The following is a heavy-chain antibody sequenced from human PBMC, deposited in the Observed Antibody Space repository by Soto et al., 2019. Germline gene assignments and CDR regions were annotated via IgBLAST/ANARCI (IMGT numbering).Heavy chain of an antibody. D-gene: IGHD2-2*01. V-gene: IGHV4-34*01. J-gene: IGHJ4*02. CDR3: ARATGYCSSTSCLTYYFDY. Sequence: QVQLQQWGAGLLKPSETLSLTCAVYGGSFSGYYWSWIRQPPGKGLEWIGEINHSGSTNYNPSHKSRVTISVDTSKNQFSLKLSSVTAADTAVYYCARATGYCSSTSCLTYYFDYWGQGTLVTVSS. CDR1: GGSFSGYY. CDR2: INHSGST.